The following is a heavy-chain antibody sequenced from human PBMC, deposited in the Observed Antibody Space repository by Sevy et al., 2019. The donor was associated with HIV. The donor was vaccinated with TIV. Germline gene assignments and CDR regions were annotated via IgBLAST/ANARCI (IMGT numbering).Heavy chain of an antibody. CDR3: AREYSSSSCVDY. CDR2: INPNSGGT. V-gene: IGHV1-2*02. D-gene: IGHD6-6*01. J-gene: IGHJ4*02. CDR1: GYTFTGYY. Sequence: ASVKVSCKASGYTFTGYYMHWVRQAAGQGLEWMGWINPNSGGTNYAQKFQGRVTMTRDTSISTAYMELSRLRSDDTAVYYCAREYSSSSCVDYWGQGTLVTVSS.